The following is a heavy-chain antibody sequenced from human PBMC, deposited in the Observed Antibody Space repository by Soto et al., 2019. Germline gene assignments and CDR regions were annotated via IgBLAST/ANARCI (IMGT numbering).Heavy chain of an antibody. CDR1: GSTSPSSY. V-gene: IGHV1-2*04. CDR2: INPNSGGT. CDR3: ARVTPYYYYGMDG. Sequence: ASATLSFRASGSTSPSSYMHRLRQAHGQGLEWMGWINPNSGGTNYAQKFQGWVTMTRDTSISTAYMELSRLRSDDTAVYYCARVTPYYYYGMDGWGQGTTVTVS. J-gene: IGHJ6*02.